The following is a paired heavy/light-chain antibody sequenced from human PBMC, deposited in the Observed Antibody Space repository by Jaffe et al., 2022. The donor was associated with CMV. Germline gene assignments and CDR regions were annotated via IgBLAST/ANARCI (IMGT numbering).Light chain of an antibody. Sequence: EIVLTQSPGTLSLSPGERATLSCRASQSVSRNYLAWYQQKPGQAPRLLIYGASSRATGIPDRFSGSGSGTDFTLTISRLEPEDFAVYYCQQYDSSPITFGQGTRLEIK. CDR1: QSVSRNY. CDR3: QQYDSSPIT. V-gene: IGKV3-20*01. J-gene: IGKJ5*01. CDR2: GAS.
Heavy chain of an antibody. CDR1: GFIFRNAW. D-gene: IGHD1-26*01. Sequence: EVQLVESGGGLVKPGGSLRLSCAASGFIFRNAWMSWVRQAPGEGLEWVGRIKSKADGGTTDYAAPVEGRFTISRDDSKNTLYLQMNSLKSEDTGVYYCSTDWGSGIYSVVAFDLWGQGTVVTVSS. J-gene: IGHJ3*01. V-gene: IGHV3-15*01. CDR3: STDWGSGIYSVVAFDL. CDR2: IKSKADGGTT.